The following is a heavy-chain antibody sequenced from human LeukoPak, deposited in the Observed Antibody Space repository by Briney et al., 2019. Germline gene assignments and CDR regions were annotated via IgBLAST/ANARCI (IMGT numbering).Heavy chain of an antibody. J-gene: IGHJ3*02. Sequence: PGGSLRLSCAASGFTFSSYAMSWVRQAPGKGLEWVSAISGSGGSTYYADSVKGRFTISRDNSKNTLYPQMNSLRAEDTAVYYCAKGRGLYDSSGYDAFDIWGQGTMVTVSS. CDR2: ISGSGGST. V-gene: IGHV3-23*01. CDR3: AKGRGLYDSSGYDAFDI. D-gene: IGHD3-22*01. CDR1: GFTFSSYA.